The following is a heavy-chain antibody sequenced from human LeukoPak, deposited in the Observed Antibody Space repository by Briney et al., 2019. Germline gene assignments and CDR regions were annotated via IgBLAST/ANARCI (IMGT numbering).Heavy chain of an antibody. CDR2: INPNSSGT. Sequence: ASVKVSCKASGYTFTGYYMHWVRQAPGQGLEWMGWINPNSSGTDYAQKFQGRVTMTRDTSISTAYMELSRLRSDDTAVYYCARDDSGSYLAFDIWGQGTMVTVSS. V-gene: IGHV1-2*02. CDR3: ARDDSGSYLAFDI. CDR1: GYTFTGYY. J-gene: IGHJ3*02. D-gene: IGHD1-26*01.